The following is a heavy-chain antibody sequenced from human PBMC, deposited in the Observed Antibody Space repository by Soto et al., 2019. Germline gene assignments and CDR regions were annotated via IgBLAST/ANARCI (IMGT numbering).Heavy chain of an antibody. D-gene: IGHD5-18*01. CDR2: ISAYNGNT. J-gene: IGHJ6*01. CDR1: GYTFTSYG. Sequence: QVQLVQSGAEVKKPGASVKVSCKASGYTFTSYGISWVRQAPGQGLEWMGWISAYNGNTNYAQKLQGRVTMTTDTSTSTAHMELRRLRSDDTAVYYCARGRRIQLCFYYYGMDVWGQGTTVTVSS. CDR3: ARGRRIQLCFYYYGMDV. V-gene: IGHV1-18*01.